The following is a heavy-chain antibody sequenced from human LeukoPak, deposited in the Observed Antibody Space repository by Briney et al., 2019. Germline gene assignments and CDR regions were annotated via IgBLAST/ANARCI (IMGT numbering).Heavy chain of an antibody. CDR3: ARAPRSGNWYPMGDY. CDR2: ISDSGDDT. D-gene: IGHD6-13*01. CDR1: RFTFRSYA. Sequence: RGGSLRLSCAASRFTFRSYAMSWVRQAPGKGLEWVSSISDSGDDTYYADSVQGRFIISRDNAKNTLYLQMNSLRADDTAVYYCARAPRSGNWYPMGDYWGQGTLVTVSS. V-gene: IGHV3-23*01. J-gene: IGHJ4*02.